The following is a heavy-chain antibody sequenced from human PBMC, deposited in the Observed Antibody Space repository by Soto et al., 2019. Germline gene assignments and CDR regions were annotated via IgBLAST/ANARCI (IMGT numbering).Heavy chain of an antibody. J-gene: IGHJ4*02. CDR3: AGETCFDAVCFNYFDS. CDR2: IVPRMGTP. Sequence: GASVKVSCKASGGTFRYYAFSWVRQAPGQGPEWVGGIVPRMGTPYYAQKFQGRVTITADESTTTAYMELTSLRSDDTAMYYCAGETCFDAVCFNYFDSWGQGALVTVSS. V-gene: IGHV1-69*13. CDR1: GGTFRYYA. D-gene: IGHD2-8*01.